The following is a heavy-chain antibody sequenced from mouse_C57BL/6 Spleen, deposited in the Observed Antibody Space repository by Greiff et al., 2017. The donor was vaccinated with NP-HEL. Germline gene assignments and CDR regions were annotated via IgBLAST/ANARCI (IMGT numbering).Heavy chain of an antibody. CDR2: IDPENGDT. CDR3: ATSGGYYDNGFCC. CDR1: GFNIKDDY. Sequence: EVQLQQSGAELVRPGASVKLSCTASGFNIKDDYMHWVKQRPEQGLEWIGWIDPENGDTESASKFQGQATITADTSYNTAYLQLSSLTSEDTAVYYCATSGGYYDNGFCCWGKGTTLTV. V-gene: IGHV14-4*01. J-gene: IGHJ2*01. D-gene: IGHD1-1*01.